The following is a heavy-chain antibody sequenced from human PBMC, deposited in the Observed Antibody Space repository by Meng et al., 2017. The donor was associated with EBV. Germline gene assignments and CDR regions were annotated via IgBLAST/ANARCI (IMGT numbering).Heavy chain of an antibody. V-gene: IGHV1-2*06. J-gene: IGHJ4*02. CDR2: INPNSGGT. CDR1: GYTFTGYY. D-gene: IGHD6-19*01. CDR3: ARVGIAVAGTGDY. Sequence: QVQRVQSGAEGKKPGASVKVSCKASGYTFTGYYMHWVRQAPGQGLEWMGRINPNSGGTNYAQKFQGRVTMTRDTSISTAYMELSRLRSDGTAVYYCARVGIAVAGTGDYWGQGTLVTVSS.